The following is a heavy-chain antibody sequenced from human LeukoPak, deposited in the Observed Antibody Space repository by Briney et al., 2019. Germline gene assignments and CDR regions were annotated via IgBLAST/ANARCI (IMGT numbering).Heavy chain of an antibody. J-gene: IGHJ3*02. CDR1: GLTFSTSF. V-gene: IGHV3-74*01. Sequence: PGGSLRLSCAVSGLTFSTSFMHWIRQAPGEGLVWVSRIYTDESTTSYGDSVKGRFTISRDNSKNTLYLQMNSLSAEDTAVYYCVTGQSHGFNMWGQGTMVTVSS. CDR3: VTGQSHGFNM. CDR2: IYTDESTT.